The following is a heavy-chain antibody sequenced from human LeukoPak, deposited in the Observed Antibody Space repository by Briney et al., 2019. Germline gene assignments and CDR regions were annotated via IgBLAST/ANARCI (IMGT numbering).Heavy chain of an antibody. D-gene: IGHD5-18*01. CDR1: GFTFGSHA. Sequence: GGSLRLSCEASGFTFGSHAMYWVRQAPGKGLEWVAGIFGSGGSPHYADPVKGRFTISRDNSRNTVYLQINSLRAEDTALYHCGKTTFGYSSGQKPAWPVDYWGQGTLVTVSS. CDR3: GKTTFGYSSGQKPAWPVDY. V-gene: IGHV3-23*01. CDR2: IFGSGGSP. J-gene: IGHJ4*02.